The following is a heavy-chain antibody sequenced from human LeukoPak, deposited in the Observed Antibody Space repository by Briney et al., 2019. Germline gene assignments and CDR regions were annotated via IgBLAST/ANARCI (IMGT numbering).Heavy chain of an antibody. Sequence: SVKVSCKASGGTFSSYAISWVRQAPGQGLEWMGGIIPIFGTANYAQKFQGRVTITRDTSASTAYMELSSLRSEDTAVYYCARDLTYYYDSSGYYGLGYWGQGTLVTVSS. CDR2: IIPIFGTA. J-gene: IGHJ4*02. CDR3: ARDLTYYYDSSGYYGLGY. V-gene: IGHV1-69*05. D-gene: IGHD3-22*01. CDR1: GGTFSSYA.